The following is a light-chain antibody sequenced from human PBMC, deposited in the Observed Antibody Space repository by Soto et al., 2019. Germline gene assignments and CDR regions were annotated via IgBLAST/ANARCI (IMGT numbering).Light chain of an antibody. V-gene: IGKV1-5*01. CDR2: DAS. Sequence: DIQMTQSPSTLSASVGDRVTITCRASQSISSWLAWYQQKPGKAPKLLIYDASSLESGVPSRFSGSGSGTEFTLTISSLQPDDFATYYCQQYNSYRGFGQGTKV. CDR3: QQYNSYRG. J-gene: IGKJ1*01. CDR1: QSISSW.